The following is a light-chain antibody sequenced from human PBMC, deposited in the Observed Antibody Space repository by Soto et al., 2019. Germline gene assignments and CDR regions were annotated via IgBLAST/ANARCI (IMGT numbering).Light chain of an antibody. CDR1: ESLLQSNGYNY. Sequence: DIVMTQSPLSLPVTPGEPASISCRSSESLLQSNGYNYLDWYLQKPGQSPQLLIYLGSTRASGVPDRFSGSGSGTDFTLKISRVEAEDVGVYYCMQPLRPPRTFGQGTRVEIK. J-gene: IGKJ1*01. CDR2: LGS. CDR3: MQPLRPPRT. V-gene: IGKV2-28*01.